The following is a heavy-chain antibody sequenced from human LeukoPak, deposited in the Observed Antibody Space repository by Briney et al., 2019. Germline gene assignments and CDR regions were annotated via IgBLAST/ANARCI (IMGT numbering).Heavy chain of an antibody. V-gene: IGHV4-39*01. D-gene: IGHD3/OR15-3a*01. J-gene: IGHJ4*02. CDR1: GGSISNYY. CDR3: ARQTGSGLFILP. Sequence: PSETLSLTCTVSGGSISNYYWSWIRQPPGKGLEWIGSIYYSGNTYYNASLKSQVSISIDTSKNQFSLRLTSVTAADTAVYYCARQTGSGLFILPGGQGTLVTVSS. CDR2: IYYSGNT.